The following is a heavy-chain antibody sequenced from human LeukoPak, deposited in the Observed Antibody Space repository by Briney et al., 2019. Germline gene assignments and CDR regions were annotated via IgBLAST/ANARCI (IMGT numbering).Heavy chain of an antibody. Sequence: GASVKVSCKASGYTFTSYDINWVRQAPGQGLEWMGWMNPNSGNTGYAQKFQGRVTITRNNSISTAYMELSSLRSEDTAVYYCARVAVIAAAGTRYFWFDPWGQGTLVTVSS. CDR2: MNPNSGNT. CDR1: GYTFTSYD. CDR3: ARVAVIAAAGTRYFWFDP. V-gene: IGHV1-8*03. D-gene: IGHD6-13*01. J-gene: IGHJ5*02.